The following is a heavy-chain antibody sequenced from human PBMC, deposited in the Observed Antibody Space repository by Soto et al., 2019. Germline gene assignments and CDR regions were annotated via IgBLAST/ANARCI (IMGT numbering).Heavy chain of an antibody. V-gene: IGHV3-74*01. D-gene: IGHD3-3*01. J-gene: IGHJ4*02. Sequence: GGSLRLSCAASGFTFSSYWMHWVRQAPGKGLVWVSRINSDGSSTSYADSVKGRFTISRDNAKNTLYLQMNSLRAEDTAVYYCARPARSGYHQIDYWGQGTLVTV. CDR2: INSDGSST. CDR1: GFTFSSYW. CDR3: ARPARSGYHQIDY.